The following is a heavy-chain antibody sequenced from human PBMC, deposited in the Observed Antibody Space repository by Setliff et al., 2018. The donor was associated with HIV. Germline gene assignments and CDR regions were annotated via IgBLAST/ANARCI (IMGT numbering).Heavy chain of an antibody. J-gene: IGHJ6*03. V-gene: IGHV4-39*07. CDR1: GGSISSTIYY. CDR2: IYYSGST. D-gene: IGHD3-3*01. Sequence: PSETLSLTCTVSGGSISSTIYYWGWIRQPPGKGLEWIGSIYYSGSTYYNPSLKSRVTISIDTSKNQFFLKLSTMTAADTAVYYCARGYVYDFWSGYYALHYYYMDVWGKGTAVTVSS. CDR3: ARGYVYDFWSGYYALHYYYMDV.